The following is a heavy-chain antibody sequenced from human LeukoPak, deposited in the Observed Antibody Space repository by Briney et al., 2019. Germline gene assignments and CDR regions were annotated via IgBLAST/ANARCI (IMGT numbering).Heavy chain of an antibody. V-gene: IGHV3-48*04. CDR1: GFTFSSYS. CDR2: ISSSSSTI. CDR3: ARDNGFWSGYYPDY. D-gene: IGHD3-3*01. J-gene: IGHJ4*02. Sequence: GGSLRLSCAASGFTFSSYSMNWVRQAPGKGLEWVSYISSSSSTIYYADSVKGRFTISRDNAKNTLYMQMNSLRAEDTAVYYCARDNGFWSGYYPDYWGQGTLVTVSS.